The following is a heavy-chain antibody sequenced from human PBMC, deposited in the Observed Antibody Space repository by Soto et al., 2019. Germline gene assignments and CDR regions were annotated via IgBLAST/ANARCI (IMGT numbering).Heavy chain of an antibody. CDR1: GGIFTNTA. V-gene: IGHV1-69*01. Sequence: QVQAVQSGAEVKKPGSSVTVSCKVSGGIFTNTAVRWVRQAPGQGLEWLGGVIPLFDTAYYAQIFRGRLRISADGATTTAYTELSGLTSADTAVYFCATGGHNDGYNFYHGMDVWGQGTTVTVS. CDR3: ATGGHNDGYNFYHGMDV. J-gene: IGHJ6*02. D-gene: IGHD5-18*01. CDR2: VIPLFDTA.